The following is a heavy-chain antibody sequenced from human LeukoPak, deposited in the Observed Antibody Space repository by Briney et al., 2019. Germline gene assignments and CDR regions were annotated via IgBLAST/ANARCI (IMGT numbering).Heavy chain of an antibody. D-gene: IGHD5-12*01. CDR1: GGSFSGYY. V-gene: IGHV4-34*01. CDR2: INHSGST. J-gene: IGHJ5*02. Sequence: SETLSLTCAVYGGSFSGYYWSWIRQPPGKGLEWIGEINHSGSTNYNPSLKSRVTISVDTSKNQFSLKLSSVTAADTAVYYCATKVCGYDVVYNWFDPWGQGTLVTVSS. CDR3: ATKVCGYDVVYNWFDP.